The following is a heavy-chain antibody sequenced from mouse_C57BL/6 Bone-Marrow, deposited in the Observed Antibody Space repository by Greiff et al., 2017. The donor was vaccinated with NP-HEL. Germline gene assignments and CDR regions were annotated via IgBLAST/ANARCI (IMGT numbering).Heavy chain of an antibody. V-gene: IGHV1-62-2*01. CDR2: FYPGSGSI. CDR3: ARHGDYFGSSYGYFDV. Sequence: QVQLQQSGAELVKPGASVKLSCKASGYTFTEYTIHWVKQRSGQGLEWIGWFYPGSGSIKYIEKFKDKATLTADKSSSTVYMDLSRLTSEAPAVYFCARHGDYFGSSYGYFDVWGTGTTVTVSS. CDR1: GYTFTEYT. J-gene: IGHJ1*03. D-gene: IGHD1-1*01.